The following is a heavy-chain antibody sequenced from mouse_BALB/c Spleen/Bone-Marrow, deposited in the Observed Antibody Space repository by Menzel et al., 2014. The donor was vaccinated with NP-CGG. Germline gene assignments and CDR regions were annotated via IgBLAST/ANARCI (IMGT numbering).Heavy chain of an antibody. CDR1: GFTFSDYC. CDR2: ISNGGGST. V-gene: IGHV5-12*02. Sequence: EVKLQESGGGLVQPGGSLKLSCATSGFTFSDYCMYWVRQTPEKRLEWVAYISNGGGSTYYPDTVKGRFTISRDNAKNTLYLQMSRLKSEDTAMYYCARRRSLYYAMDYWGQGTSVTVSS. D-gene: IGHD1-1*01. J-gene: IGHJ4*01. CDR3: ARRRSLYYAMDY.